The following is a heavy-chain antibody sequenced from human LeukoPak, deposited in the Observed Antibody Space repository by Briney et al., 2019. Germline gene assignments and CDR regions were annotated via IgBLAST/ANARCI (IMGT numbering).Heavy chain of an antibody. J-gene: IGHJ6*02. CDR1: GGSFSGYY. D-gene: IGHD2-2*01. Sequence: SETLSLTCAVYGGSFSGYYWSWIRQPPGKGLEWIGEMNHSGSTNYNPSLKSRVTISVDTSKNQFSLKLSSVTAADTAVYYCARGCVSTSCYLGYYYYGMDVWGQGTTVTVSS. CDR2: MNHSGST. CDR3: ARGCVSTSCYLGYYYYGMDV. V-gene: IGHV4-34*01.